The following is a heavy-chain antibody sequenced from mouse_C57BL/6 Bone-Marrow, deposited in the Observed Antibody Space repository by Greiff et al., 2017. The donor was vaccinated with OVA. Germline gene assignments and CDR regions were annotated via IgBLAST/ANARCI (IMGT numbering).Heavy chain of an antibody. CDR2: IYPGGGGT. CDR1: GYAFTNYL. J-gene: IGHJ3*01. Sequence: QVQLQQSGAELVRPGTSVKVSCKASGYAFTNYLIEWVKQRPGQGLEWIGVIYPGGGGTNYNEKFKGKATLTADTSSSTAYMQLSSRTAEDAAVYCWARGSGDTFAYWGQGTRVTVSA. D-gene: IGHD3-2*02. CDR3: ARGSGDTFAY. V-gene: IGHV1-54*01.